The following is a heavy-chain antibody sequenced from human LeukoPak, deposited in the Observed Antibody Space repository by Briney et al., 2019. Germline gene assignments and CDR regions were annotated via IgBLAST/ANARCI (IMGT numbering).Heavy chain of an antibody. Sequence: GASVKVSCKASGYTFTGYYMHWVRQAPGQGLEWMGWINPNSGGTNYAQKFQGRVTMTRDTSISTAYMELSRLRSDDTAVYYCARDPRVMSAAIPSIGSYWGQGTLVTVSS. V-gene: IGHV1-2*02. CDR1: GYTFTGYY. CDR2: INPNSGGT. D-gene: IGHD2-2*01. CDR3: ARDPRVMSAAIPSIGSY. J-gene: IGHJ4*02.